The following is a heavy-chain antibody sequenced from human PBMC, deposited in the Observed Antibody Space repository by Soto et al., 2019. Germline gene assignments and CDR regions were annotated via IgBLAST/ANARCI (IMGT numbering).Heavy chain of an antibody. D-gene: IGHD3-3*01. CDR2: ISYDGSNK. V-gene: IGHV3-30*18. CDR3: AKDRALLRFLEWLLDDAFDI. Sequence: QVQLVESGGGVVQPGRSLRLSCAASGFTFSSYGMHWVRQAPGKGLEWVAAISYDGSNKYYADSVKGRFTISRDNSKNTLYLQMNSLRAEDTAVYYCAKDRALLRFLEWLLDDAFDIWGQGTMVTVSS. J-gene: IGHJ3*02. CDR1: GFTFSSYG.